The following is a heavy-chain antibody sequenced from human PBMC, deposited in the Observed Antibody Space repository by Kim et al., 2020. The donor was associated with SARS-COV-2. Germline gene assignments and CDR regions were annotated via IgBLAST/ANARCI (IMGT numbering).Heavy chain of an antibody. CDR2: SDS. V-gene: IGHV3-74*01. Sequence: SDSTYADSVKGRFTISRDNARNTLYLQMNSLRAEDTAVYYCAAVLRWFDPWGQGTLVTVSS. CDR3: AAVLRWFDP. D-gene: IGHD6-19*01. J-gene: IGHJ5*02.